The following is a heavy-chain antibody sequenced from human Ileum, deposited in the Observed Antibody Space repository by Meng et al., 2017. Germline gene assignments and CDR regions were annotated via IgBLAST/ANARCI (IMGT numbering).Heavy chain of an antibody. CDR1: YGSITSSYY. V-gene: IGHV4-39*07. J-gene: IGHJ5*02. D-gene: IGHD6-19*01. CDR3: ARDGTTAVPGVWFDP. Sequence: QLHLQGPGPGLVNPSGTLSLTCRVSYGSITSSYYWGWIRQPPGKGLEWIASIYYSGSTYYNPSLKSRVTISVDTSKNQFSLKVISVTAADTAVYYCARDGTTAVPGVWFDPWGQGTLVTVSS. CDR2: IYYSGST.